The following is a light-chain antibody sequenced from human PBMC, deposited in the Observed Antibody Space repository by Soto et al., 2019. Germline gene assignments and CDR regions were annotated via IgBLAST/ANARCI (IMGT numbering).Light chain of an antibody. CDR2: EVN. V-gene: IGLV2-8*01. CDR3: GPLAGSNPWI. Sequence: QSALTQPPSASGSPGQSVTISCTGTSSDVGIFNYVSWYQQHPDQAPKLLIFEVNKRPSGVPDRFSASRSGNTASLTVSGLQAEDGEVYYCGPLAGSNPWIFGGGTKLTVL. J-gene: IGLJ2*01. CDR1: SSDVGIFNY.